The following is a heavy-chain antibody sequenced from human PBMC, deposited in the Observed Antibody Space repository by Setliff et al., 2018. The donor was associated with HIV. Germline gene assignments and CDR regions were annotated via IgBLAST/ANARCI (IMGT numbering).Heavy chain of an antibody. CDR3: SRGTYYKGLDP. J-gene: IGHJ5*02. CDR1: GISINGYY. D-gene: IGHD3-10*01. CDR2: VSSIGNT. V-gene: IGHV4-4*08. Sequence: PWGSLRLTCSVSGISINGYYWSWIRQSPRTRLEWIGYVSSIGNTNYNPPLKSRVTISVDTSKNQFSLQLNSVTAADTALYFCSRGTYYKGLDPWGQGTLVTVSS.